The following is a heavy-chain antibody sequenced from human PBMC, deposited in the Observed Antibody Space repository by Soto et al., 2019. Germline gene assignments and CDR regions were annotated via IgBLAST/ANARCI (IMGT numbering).Heavy chain of an antibody. Sequence: QVQLQQWGAGLLKPSETLSLTCAVYGGSFSGYYWSWIRQPPGKGLEWIGEINHSGSTNYNPSLKSRLPISVDTSKNHFFLGLSSVTAADTAVYYCASNTAMAAYENYYYYYGMDVWGQGTTVTVSS. V-gene: IGHV4-34*01. CDR2: INHSGST. D-gene: IGHD5-18*01. CDR3: ASNTAMAAYENYYYYYGMDV. J-gene: IGHJ6*02. CDR1: GGSFSGYY.